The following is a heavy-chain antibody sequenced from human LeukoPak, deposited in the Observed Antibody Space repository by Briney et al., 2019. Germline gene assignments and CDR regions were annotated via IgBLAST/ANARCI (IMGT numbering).Heavy chain of an antibody. D-gene: IGHD6-19*01. CDR1: GFIFSSWW. V-gene: IGHV3-74*01. J-gene: IGHJ4*02. Sequence: SGGSLRLSCAASGFIFSSWWMIWFRRLPGKGLVSVSHINTDGSYIRYADSVKGRFTISRDNAKNTLYLQMNSLRPEDTGVYHCTTFGIGWSLSYWGQGALVTVSS. CDR3: TTFGIGWSLSY. CDR2: INTDGSYI.